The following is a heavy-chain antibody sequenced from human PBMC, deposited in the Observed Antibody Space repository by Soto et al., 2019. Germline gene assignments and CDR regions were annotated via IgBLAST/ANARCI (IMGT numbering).Heavy chain of an antibody. J-gene: IGHJ6*04. CDR1: GFTFSSYA. V-gene: IGHV3-23*01. Sequence: GGSLRLSCAASGFTFSSYAMSWVRQAPGKGLEWVSAISGSGGSTYYADSVKGRFTISRDNSKNTLYLQMSSLRAEDTAVYYCAKYMYSSSWYFYYYSMDVWGEGTTVTVSS. CDR2: ISGSGGST. D-gene: IGHD6-13*01. CDR3: AKYMYSSSWYFYYYSMDV.